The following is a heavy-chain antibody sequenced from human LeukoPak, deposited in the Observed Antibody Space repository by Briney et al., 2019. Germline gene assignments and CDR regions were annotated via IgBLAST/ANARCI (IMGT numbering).Heavy chain of an antibody. D-gene: IGHD3-9*01. CDR3: ARHITPTYHDILTGNWLDP. CDR2: IYPGDSDT. V-gene: IGHV5-51*01. Sequence: HGESLKISCKGSGYSFTSYWIGWVRQMPGKGLEWMGIIYPGDSDTRYSPSFQGQVTISADKSISTAYLQWSSLKASDTAMYYCARHITPTYHDILTGNWLDPWGQGTLVTVSS. CDR1: GYSFTSYW. J-gene: IGHJ5*02.